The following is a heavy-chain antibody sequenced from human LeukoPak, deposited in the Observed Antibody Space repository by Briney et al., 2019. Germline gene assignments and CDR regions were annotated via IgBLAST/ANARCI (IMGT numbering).Heavy chain of an antibody. V-gene: IGHV3-7*01. Sequence: GGSLRLSCAASGFSFITHWMSWFRQAPGKGLEWVALIKQDGSVIHYVDSVKGRFTISRDNAKNSLSLQMNSLRADDTAVYYCAGDEGWTFDIWGQGTKVTVSS. CDR3: AGDEGWTFDI. CDR1: GFSFITHW. CDR2: IKQDGSVI. J-gene: IGHJ3*02. D-gene: IGHD5-24*01.